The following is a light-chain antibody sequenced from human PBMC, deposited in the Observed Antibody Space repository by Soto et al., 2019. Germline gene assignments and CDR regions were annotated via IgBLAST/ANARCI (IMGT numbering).Light chain of an antibody. CDR1: SSDVGSYNL. V-gene: IGLV2-23*01. CDR3: YSYAGENLYV. J-gene: IGLJ1*01. Sequence: QSVLTEPACVCASTGQSITIPCTGTSSDVGSYNLVSWFQQHPGKVPKLLIYEGTKRPSGLSDRFSGSKSGTTASLTISGLQAEDEAHYYCYSYAGENLYVFGTGTKVTV. CDR2: EGT.